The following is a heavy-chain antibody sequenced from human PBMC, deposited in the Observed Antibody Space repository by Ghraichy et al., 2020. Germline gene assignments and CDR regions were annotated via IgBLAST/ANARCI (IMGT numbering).Heavy chain of an antibody. Sequence: GGSLRLSCAASGFTFSSYSMNWVRQAPGKGLEWVSSISSSSSYIYYADSVKGRFTISRDNAKNSLYLQMNSLRAEDTAVYYCAREEGIVVVVAAIDYWGQGTLVTVSS. D-gene: IGHD2-15*01. J-gene: IGHJ4*02. CDR1: GFTFSSYS. V-gene: IGHV3-21*01. CDR3: AREEGIVVVVAAIDY. CDR2: ISSSSSYI.